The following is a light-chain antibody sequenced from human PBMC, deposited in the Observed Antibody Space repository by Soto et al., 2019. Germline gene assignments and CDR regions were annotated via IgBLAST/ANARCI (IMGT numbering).Light chain of an antibody. Sequence: EIVLTQCPATMSVSPGERATLSCRASQSVSSKLAWYQQRPGQSPRLLIYGASTRATDIPARFSGSGSGTEFTLTISSLQSEDFAVYYCQQYKDWFSITFGQGTRLEIK. CDR3: QQYKDWFSIT. CDR2: GAS. J-gene: IGKJ5*01. CDR1: QSVSSK. V-gene: IGKV3-15*01.